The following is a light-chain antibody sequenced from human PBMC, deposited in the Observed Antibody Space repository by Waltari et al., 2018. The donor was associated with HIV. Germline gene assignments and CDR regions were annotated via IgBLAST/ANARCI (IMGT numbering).Light chain of an antibody. J-gene: IGLJ3*02. CDR1: RSTIGSNT. V-gene: IGLV1-44*01. CDR3: AAWDDILNGWV. CDR2: SNN. Sequence: QSALPQPPSASGTPGQRVTISCSGSRSTIGSNTVSWYQQLPGTAPKLFIYSNNQRPSGVPDRFSGSKSGTSASLAISGLQSEDEADYYCAAWDDILNGWVFGGGTKLTVV.